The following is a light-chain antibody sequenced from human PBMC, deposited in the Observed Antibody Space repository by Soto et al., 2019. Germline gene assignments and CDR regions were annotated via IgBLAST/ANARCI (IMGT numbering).Light chain of an antibody. CDR2: DAS. Sequence: EIVLTQSPATLSLSPGERATLSCRASQSVSSYLAWYQQKPGQAPRLLIYDASNRATGIPARFSGSGSGTDFTLTFSSLEPEDPAVYYYQQRSNWPTWTFGQCTKVEIK. V-gene: IGKV3-11*01. CDR3: QQRSNWPTWT. J-gene: IGKJ1*01. CDR1: QSVSSY.